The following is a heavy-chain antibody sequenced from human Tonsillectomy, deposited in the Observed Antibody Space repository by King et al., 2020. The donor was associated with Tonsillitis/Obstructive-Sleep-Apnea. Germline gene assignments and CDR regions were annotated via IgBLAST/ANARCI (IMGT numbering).Heavy chain of an antibody. D-gene: IGHD6-13*01. CDR3: ARLAGIAPNY. Sequence: QLQLQESGPGLVKPSETLSLTCTVSGGSISSSSYYWGWIRQPPGKGLEWIGSIYYSGSTYYNPSLKSRVTISVDTSKNQFSLKLSSVTAADTSVYYCARLAGIAPNYWGQGTLVTVSS. J-gene: IGHJ4*02. V-gene: IGHV4-39*01. CDR2: IYYSGST. CDR1: GGSISSSSYY.